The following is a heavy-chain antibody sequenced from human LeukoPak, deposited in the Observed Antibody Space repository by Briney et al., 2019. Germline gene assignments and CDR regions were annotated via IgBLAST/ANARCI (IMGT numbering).Heavy chain of an antibody. Sequence: GGSLRLSCAASGFTFSSYGMHWVRQAPGKGLEWVAVISYDGSNKYYADSVKGRFTISRDNSKNTLYLQVNSLRAEDTAVYYCAKDLYYYGSGSYYNPRGGGMDVWGKGTTVTVSS. D-gene: IGHD3-10*01. CDR3: AKDLYYYGSGSYYNPRGGGMDV. CDR1: GFTFSSYG. J-gene: IGHJ6*04. CDR2: ISYDGSNK. V-gene: IGHV3-30*18.